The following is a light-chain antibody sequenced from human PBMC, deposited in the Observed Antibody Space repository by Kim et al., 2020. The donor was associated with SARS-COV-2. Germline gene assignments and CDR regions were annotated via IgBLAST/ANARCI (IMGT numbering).Light chain of an antibody. Sequence: SYELTQPPSVSVAPGKTARITCGGNNIGSKSVHWYQQKPCQAPVLVIYYDSDRPSGIPERFSGSNSGNTATLTISRVEAGDEADYYCQVWDSSSDHPMVFGGGTQLTVL. J-gene: IGLJ2*01. CDR1: NIGSKS. CDR3: QVWDSSSDHPMV. CDR2: YDS. V-gene: IGLV3-21*04.